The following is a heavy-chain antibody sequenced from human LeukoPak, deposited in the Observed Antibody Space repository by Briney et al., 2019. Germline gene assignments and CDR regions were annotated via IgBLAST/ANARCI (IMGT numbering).Heavy chain of an antibody. CDR2: IKQDGSEK. Sequence: GGSLRLSCAASGFNFSSYWMSWVRQAPGKGLEWVANIKQDGSEKYYVDSVKGRFTISRDNAKNSLYLQVNSLRAEDTAVYYCARGPLIWGRLTFYFDYWGQGTLVTVSS. J-gene: IGHJ4*02. CDR1: GFNFSSYW. V-gene: IGHV3-7*01. D-gene: IGHD3-10*01. CDR3: ARGPLIWGRLTFYFDY.